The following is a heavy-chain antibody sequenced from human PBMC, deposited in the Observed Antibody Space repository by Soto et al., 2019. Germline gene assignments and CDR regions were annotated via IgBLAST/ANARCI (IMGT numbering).Heavy chain of an antibody. V-gene: IGHV3-74*01. Sequence: PGGSLRLSCAASGFTFSSYWMHWVRQAPGKGLVWVSRINSDGSSTSYADSVKGRFTISRDNAKNTLYLQMNSLRAEDTAVYYCARGGLRYFDWLRLDKKYYYYGMDVWGQGTTVTVSS. J-gene: IGHJ6*02. CDR1: GFTFSSYW. CDR2: INSDGSST. D-gene: IGHD3-9*01. CDR3: ARGGLRYFDWLRLDKKYYYYGMDV.